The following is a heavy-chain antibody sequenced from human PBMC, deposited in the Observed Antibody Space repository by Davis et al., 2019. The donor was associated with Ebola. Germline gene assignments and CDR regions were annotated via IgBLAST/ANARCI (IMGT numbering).Heavy chain of an antibody. CDR3: ARDYCGGDCYLFDY. V-gene: IGHV3-33*01. D-gene: IGHD2-21*01. J-gene: IGHJ4*02. CDR1: GFTFSSYG. Sequence: GESLKISCAASGFTFSSYGMYWVRQAPGKGLEWVAVIWYDGSNKYYADSVKGRFTISRDNSKNTLYLQMNSLRAEDTAVYYCARDYCGGDCYLFDYWGQGTLVTVSS. CDR2: IWYDGSNK.